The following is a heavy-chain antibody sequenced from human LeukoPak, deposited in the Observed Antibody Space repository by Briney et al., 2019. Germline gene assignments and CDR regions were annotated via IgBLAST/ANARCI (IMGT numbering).Heavy chain of an antibody. CDR1: GFTFSNYW. V-gene: IGHV3-74*01. CDR3: ARDPRGDLLRYFDWLLGVGYFDY. CDR2: INMDGSIT. D-gene: IGHD3-9*01. J-gene: IGHJ4*02. Sequence: GGSLRLSCAASGFTFSNYWMHWVRQAPGKGLVWVSRINMDGSITSYADSVKGRFIISRDNAKSTLYLQMNSLRAEDTAVYYCARDPRGDLLRYFDWLLGVGYFDYWGQGTLVTVSS.